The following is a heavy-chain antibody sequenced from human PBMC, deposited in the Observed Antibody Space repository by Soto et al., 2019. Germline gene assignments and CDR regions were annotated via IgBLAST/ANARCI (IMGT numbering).Heavy chain of an antibody. CDR1: GYSFTSYW. D-gene: IGHD5-18*01. V-gene: IGHV5-51*01. J-gene: IGHJ4*02. CDR2: IYPGDSDT. Sequence: PGESLKISCKGSGYSFTSYWIAWVRQMPGKGLEWMGSIYPGDSDTKYSPSFQGQVTTSADKSISTAYLHWSGLKASDTAMYYCARSLQIWSTFDFWGQGTLVTVSS. CDR3: ARSLQIWSTFDF.